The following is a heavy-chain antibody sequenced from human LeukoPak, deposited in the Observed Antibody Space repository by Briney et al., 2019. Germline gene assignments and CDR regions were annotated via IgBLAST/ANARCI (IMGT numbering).Heavy chain of an antibody. CDR1: VSTFTGDY. V-gene: IGHV1-2*02. J-gene: IGHJ5*02. D-gene: IGHD2-2*01. Sequence: APVKVSCKTSVSTFTGDYMHWVRHTPGEELEWIGCINPNSGGTNYAQKFQGRVTMTRDTSISTAYMELSRLRSDATAVYYCATDIVVVPAAMPAPDPWGQGTLVTVSS. CDR2: INPNSGGT. CDR3: ATDIVVVPAAMPAPDP.